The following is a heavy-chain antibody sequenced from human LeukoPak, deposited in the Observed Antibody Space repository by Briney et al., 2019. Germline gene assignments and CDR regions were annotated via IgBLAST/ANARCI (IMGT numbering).Heavy chain of an antibody. V-gene: IGHV3-7*01. CDR1: GFTISTYW. CDR2: INRDGSEK. D-gene: IGHD1-26*01. J-gene: IGHJ4*02. Sequence: GGSLRLSCAASGFTISTYWMSWVRQAPGKGLEWVANINRDGSEKYYVDSVKGRFTISRDNAKNSLYLQMVSLRAEDTAMYYCARDASGSFYDYWGQGTLVTVSS. CDR3: ARDASGSFYDY.